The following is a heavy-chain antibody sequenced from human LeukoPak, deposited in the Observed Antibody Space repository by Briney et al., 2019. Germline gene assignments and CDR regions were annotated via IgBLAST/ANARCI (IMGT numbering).Heavy chain of an antibody. J-gene: IGHJ4*02. D-gene: IGHD5-24*01. CDR3: ARVGGGNYYYFDS. V-gene: IGHV1-18*01. CDR1: GYPFSGFR. Sequence: ASATVSCKASGYPFSGFRISWVRQAPGQGLEWMGWISPYNGEASYSQVVQDRVTMTTDISTGTADMELRGLKSDDTAVYYCARVGGGNYYYFDSWGQGTLVSVSS. CDR2: ISPYNGEA.